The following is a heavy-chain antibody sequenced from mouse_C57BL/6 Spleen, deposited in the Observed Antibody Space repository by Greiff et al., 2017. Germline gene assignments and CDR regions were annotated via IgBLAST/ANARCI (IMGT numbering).Heavy chain of an antibody. CDR3: AREDYYGSSGAY. Sequence: QVQLQQPGAELVKPGASVKMSCKASGYTFTSYWITWVKQRPGQGLEWIGDIYPGSGSTNYNEKFKSKATLTVDTSSSTAYMQLSSLTSEDSAVYCCAREDYYGSSGAYWGQGTLVTVSA. J-gene: IGHJ3*01. V-gene: IGHV1-55*01. CDR1: GYTFTSYW. CDR2: IYPGSGST. D-gene: IGHD1-1*01.